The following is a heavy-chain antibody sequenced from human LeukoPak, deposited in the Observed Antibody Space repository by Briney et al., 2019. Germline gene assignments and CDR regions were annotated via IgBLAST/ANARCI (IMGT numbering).Heavy chain of an antibody. CDR3: AKVTYGSGTYGAFDY. CDR1: GFTFSSYA. Sequence: GESLRLSCAASGFTFSSYAMSWVRQAPGKGLEWVSAISGSGTNTYYADSVKGRFTISRDNSKNTLYLQMNSLRAEDTAAYYCAKVTYGSGTYGAFDYWGQGTLVTVSS. D-gene: IGHD3-10*01. J-gene: IGHJ4*02. V-gene: IGHV3-23*01. CDR2: ISGSGTNT.